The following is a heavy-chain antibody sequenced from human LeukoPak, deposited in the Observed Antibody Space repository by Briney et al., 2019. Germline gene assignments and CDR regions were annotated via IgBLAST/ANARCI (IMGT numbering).Heavy chain of an antibody. CDR3: AKGSSWYLDY. Sequence: GRSLRLSCAASGFTFSSYGMHSVRQAPGKGLEWVAVISYDGSNKYYADSVKGRFTISRDNSKNTLYLQMNSLRAEDTAVYYCAKGSSWYLDYWGQGTLVTVSS. CDR1: GFTFSSYG. CDR2: ISYDGSNK. J-gene: IGHJ4*02. D-gene: IGHD6-13*01. V-gene: IGHV3-30*18.